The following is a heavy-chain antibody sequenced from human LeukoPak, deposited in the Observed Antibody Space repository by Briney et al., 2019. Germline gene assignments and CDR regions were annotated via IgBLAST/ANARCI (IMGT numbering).Heavy chain of an antibody. Sequence: SETLSLTCTVSGGSISSYYWSWVRQPPGKGLEWIGYIYYSGSTNYNPSLKSRVTVSVDTSKNQFSLKLSSVTAADTAVYYCARVRNMSLFGERANWFDPWGQGTLVTVSS. J-gene: IGHJ5*02. D-gene: IGHD3-3*01. V-gene: IGHV4-59*01. CDR2: IYYSGST. CDR3: ARVRNMSLFGERANWFDP. CDR1: GGSISSYY.